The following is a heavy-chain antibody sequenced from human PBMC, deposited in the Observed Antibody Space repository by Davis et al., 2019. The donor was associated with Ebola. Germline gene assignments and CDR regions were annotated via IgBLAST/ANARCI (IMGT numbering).Heavy chain of an antibody. J-gene: IGHJ3*02. CDR2: IIPIFGTA. CDR3: ARDGRRTYDAFDI. V-gene: IGHV1-69*13. D-gene: IGHD1-26*01. CDR1: GGTFSSYA. Sequence: SVKVSCQASGGTFSSYAISWVRQAPGQGLEWMGGIIPIFGTANYAQKFQGRVTITADESTSTAYMELSSLRSEDTAVYYCARDGRRTYDAFDIWGQGTMVTVSS.